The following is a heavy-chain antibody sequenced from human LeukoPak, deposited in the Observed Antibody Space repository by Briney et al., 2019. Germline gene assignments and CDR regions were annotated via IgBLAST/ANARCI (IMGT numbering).Heavy chain of an antibody. Sequence: PSETLSLTCTVSGGSISSSSYYWGWIRQPPGKGLEWIGSIYYSGSTYYNPSLKSRVTISVDTSKNQSSLKLSSVTAADTAVYYCAREGGLWFGEYGMYNWFDPWGQGTLVTVSS. J-gene: IGHJ5*02. CDR3: AREGGLWFGEYGMYNWFDP. CDR1: GGSISSSSYY. V-gene: IGHV4-39*07. D-gene: IGHD3-10*01. CDR2: IYYSGST.